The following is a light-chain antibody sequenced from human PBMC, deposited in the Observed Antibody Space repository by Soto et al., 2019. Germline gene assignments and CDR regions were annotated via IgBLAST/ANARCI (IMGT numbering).Light chain of an antibody. CDR2: GAS. J-gene: IGKJ5*01. CDR3: QQLNSYPIP. CDR1: QGISSY. Sequence: IQLTQSPSSLSASVGDRVTITCRASQGISSYLAWYQQKPGIAPKLLIFGASSLQSGVPSRFSGSGSGTDFTLTINSLQPEDVATYYCQQLNSYPIPFGQGTRLEI. V-gene: IGKV1-9*01.